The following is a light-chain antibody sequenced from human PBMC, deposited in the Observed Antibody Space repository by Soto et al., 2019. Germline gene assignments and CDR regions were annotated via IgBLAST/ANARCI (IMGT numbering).Light chain of an antibody. Sequence: EIVMTQSPATLSVSPGERATLSFSASQSVSSNLALYQQKPGQAPRLLIYGASTRATGIPARFSGSGSGTEFTLTISSLQPDDFATYYCQQYYSDWAFGQGTKVDIK. J-gene: IGKJ1*01. CDR3: QQYYSDWA. CDR1: QSVSSN. CDR2: GAS. V-gene: IGKV3-15*01.